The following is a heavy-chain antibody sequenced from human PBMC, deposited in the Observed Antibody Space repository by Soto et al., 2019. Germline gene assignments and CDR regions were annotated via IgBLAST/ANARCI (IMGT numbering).Heavy chain of an antibody. CDR1: GFTLSNYD. D-gene: IGHD3-10*01. J-gene: IGHJ4*02. CDR2: IGPACDT. Sequence: EVQLVESGGALVQPGGSLRLSCAASGFTLSNYDMHWVRQATGKGLEWVSAIGPACDTYYPGSVKGRFTISRENAKNSLYLQMNSLRAGDTAVYYCARSRGADFDYWGQGTLVTVSS. CDR3: ARSRGADFDY. V-gene: IGHV3-13*04.